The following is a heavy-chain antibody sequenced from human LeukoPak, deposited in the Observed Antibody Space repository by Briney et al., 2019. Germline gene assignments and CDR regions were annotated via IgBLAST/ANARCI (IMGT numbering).Heavy chain of an antibody. CDR2: ISGYNGNT. D-gene: IGHD3-10*01. Sequence: ASVKVSCKASGYSFSDYYMHWVRQAPGQGLEWMGWISGYNGNTNYAQKLQGRVSMTRDTSTSTAYMELRSLSSDDTAVYYCARPGTRFGELFDWFDPWGQGTLVTVSS. V-gene: IGHV1-18*04. CDR1: GYSFSDYY. CDR3: ARPGTRFGELFDWFDP. J-gene: IGHJ5*02.